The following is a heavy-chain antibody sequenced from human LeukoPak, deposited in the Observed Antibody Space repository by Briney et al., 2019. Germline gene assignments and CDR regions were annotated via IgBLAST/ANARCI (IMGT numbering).Heavy chain of an antibody. CDR1: GYTFTNYA. D-gene: IGHD6-13*01. Sequence: GASVKVSCKASGYTFTNYAMNWVRQAPGQGLEWMGWISAYNGNTNYAQKLQGRVTMTTDTSTSTAYMELRSLRSDDTAVYYCARYSSSWYGNYMDVWGKGTTVTISS. CDR2: ISAYNGNT. V-gene: IGHV1-18*01. CDR3: ARYSSSWYGNYMDV. J-gene: IGHJ6*03.